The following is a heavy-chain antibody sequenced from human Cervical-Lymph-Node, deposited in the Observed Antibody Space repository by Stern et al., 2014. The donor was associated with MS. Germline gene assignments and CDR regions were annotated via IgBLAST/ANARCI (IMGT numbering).Heavy chain of an antibody. CDR1: GFTFSDYY. V-gene: IGHV3-11*01. Sequence: VQLLESGGGLVKPGGSLRLSCEGSGFTFSDYYMTWIRQAPGKGLEWISYISSSGSTIYYADSVKGRFTISRDNAKNSLYLQMSSLRAEDTAVYYCARGDIVLLEYARYFDYWGQGTLVTVSS. J-gene: IGHJ4*02. CDR2: ISSSGSTI. CDR3: ARGDIVLLEYARYFDY. D-gene: IGHD2-8*01.